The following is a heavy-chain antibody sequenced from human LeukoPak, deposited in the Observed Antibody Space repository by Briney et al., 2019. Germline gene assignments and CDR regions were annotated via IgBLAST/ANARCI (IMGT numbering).Heavy chain of an antibody. CDR1: GYTFTDYG. J-gene: IGHJ6*02. CDR2: TSVYNGNT. V-gene: IGHV1-18*01. Sequence: ASVKVSCKASGYTFTDYGVSWVRQAPGQGLEWMGWTSVYNGNTNYAQKLQDRVTMTTDTSTSTAYMELRSLRSDDTAVYYCARYARRVAYGVDVWGQGTTVTVSS. CDR3: ARYARRVAYGVDV. D-gene: IGHD2-2*01.